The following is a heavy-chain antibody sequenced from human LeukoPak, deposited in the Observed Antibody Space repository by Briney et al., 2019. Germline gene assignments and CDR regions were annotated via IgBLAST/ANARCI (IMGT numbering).Heavy chain of an antibody. J-gene: IGHJ4*02. V-gene: IGHV1-69*06. CDR1: RSTFSSYA. CDR3: ARNYYDSSGYSTFDY. D-gene: IGHD3-22*01. Sequence: SVKVSCKASRSTFSSYATSWVRPAPGQGLEWMGRIIPIFGTANYAQKFQGRVTITADKSTSTAYMELSSLRSEDTAVYYCARNYYDSSGYSTFDYWGQGTLVTVSS. CDR2: IIPIFGTA.